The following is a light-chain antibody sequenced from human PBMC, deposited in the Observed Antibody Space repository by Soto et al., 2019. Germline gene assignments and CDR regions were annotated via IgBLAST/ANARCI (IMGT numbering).Light chain of an antibody. CDR3: SSYTSSSTVV. V-gene: IGLV2-14*01. J-gene: IGLJ2*01. CDR2: DVS. Sequence: QSALTQPASVSGSPGQSITISCTGTSSDVGGYNYVSWYQQHPGKAPKLMIYDVSNGPSGVSNCFSGSKSGNTASLTISGLQAEDEADYYCSSYTSSSTVVFGGGTKLTVL. CDR1: SSDVGGYNY.